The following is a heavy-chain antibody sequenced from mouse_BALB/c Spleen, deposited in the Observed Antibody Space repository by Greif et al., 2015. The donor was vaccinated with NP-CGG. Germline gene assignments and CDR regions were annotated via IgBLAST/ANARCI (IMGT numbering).Heavy chain of an antibody. J-gene: IGHJ4*01. CDR1: GFAFSSYD. Sequence: EVKLEESGGGLVKPGGSLKLSCAASGFAFSSYDMSWVRQTPEKRLEWVAYISSGGGSTYYPDTVKGRFTISRDNAKNTLDLQMSSLKAEDTAMYYCASLDSSDPYAMDYWGQGTSVTVSS. CDR3: ASLDSSDPYAMDY. CDR2: ISSGGGST. D-gene: IGHD3-2*01. V-gene: IGHV5-12-1*01.